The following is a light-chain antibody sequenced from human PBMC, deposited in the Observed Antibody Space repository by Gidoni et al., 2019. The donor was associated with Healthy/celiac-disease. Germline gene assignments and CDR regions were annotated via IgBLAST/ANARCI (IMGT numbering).Light chain of an antibody. J-gene: IGKJ1*01. CDR3: QQYGSSPPWT. V-gene: IGKV3-20*01. CDR1: QSVSSSY. Sequence: DIVLTQSPCTLSLSPGERATLSCRASQSVSSSYLAWYQQKPGQAPRLLSYGASSRATGIPDRFSGSGSGTDFTLTISRLEPEDFAVYYCQQYGSSPPWTFGQGTKVEIK. CDR2: GAS.